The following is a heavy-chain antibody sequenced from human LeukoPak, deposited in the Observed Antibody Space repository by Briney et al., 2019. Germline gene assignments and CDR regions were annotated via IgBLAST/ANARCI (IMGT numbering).Heavy chain of an antibody. CDR2: IYYSGST. CDR3: ARSPPYSSGWRGGNWYFDL. CDR1: GGSISSYY. V-gene: IGHV4-59*01. J-gene: IGHJ2*01. Sequence: SETLSLTCTVSGGSISSYYWSWIRPPPGKGLEWIGYIYYSGSTNYNPSLKSRVTISVDTSKNQFSLKLSSVTAADTAVYYCARSPPYSSGWRGGNWYFDLWGRGTLVTVSS. D-gene: IGHD6-19*01.